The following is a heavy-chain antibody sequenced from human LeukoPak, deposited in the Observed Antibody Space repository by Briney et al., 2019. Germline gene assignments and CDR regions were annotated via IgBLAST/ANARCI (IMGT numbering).Heavy chain of an antibody. CDR2: ICPGDSDT. CDR1: GYSFANFW. J-gene: IGHJ4*02. D-gene: IGHD1-26*01. CDR3: ARRSGSYFNF. V-gene: IGHV5-51*01. Sequence: GESLKISCKGSGSGYSFANFWIGWVRQMPGKGLEWMGIICPGDSDTRYSPSFEGQVTISVDKSVNTAYLQWSSLRASDTAIYFCARRSGSYFNFWGQGTQVIVSS.